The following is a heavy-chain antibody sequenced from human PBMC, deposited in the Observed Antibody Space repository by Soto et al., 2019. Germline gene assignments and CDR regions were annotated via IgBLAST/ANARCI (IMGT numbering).Heavy chain of an antibody. D-gene: IGHD2-2*01. V-gene: IGHV5-51*01. Sequence: GESLKISCQGSGYSSSTYSIGWVRQLPGKGLAWMGTIHSGDPNASYSLSFQGQVTTSVVKSLRTAYLQGSSLKASDTALYDCSTTRIIHWLDYGGQGALDTV. CDR1: GYSSSTYS. J-gene: IGHJ4*02. CDR3: STTRIIHWLDY. CDR2: IHSGDPNA.